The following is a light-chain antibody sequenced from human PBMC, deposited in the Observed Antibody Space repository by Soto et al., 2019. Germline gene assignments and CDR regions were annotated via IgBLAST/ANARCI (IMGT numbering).Light chain of an antibody. V-gene: IGLV2-14*01. J-gene: IGLJ1*01. CDR3: SSYTAGGTI. CDR1: SSDVGGYNS. Sequence: QSVLTQPASVSGSPGQSITVSCTGTSSDVGGYNSVSWYQQHPGKPPKLMISEVSNRPSGVSNRFSGSKSGNTASLTISGLQAEDEADYYCSSYTAGGTIFGTGTKVTVL. CDR2: EVS.